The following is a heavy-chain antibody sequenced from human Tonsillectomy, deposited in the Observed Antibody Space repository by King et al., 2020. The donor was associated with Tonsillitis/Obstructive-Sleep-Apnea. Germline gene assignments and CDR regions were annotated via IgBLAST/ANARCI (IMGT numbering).Heavy chain of an antibody. V-gene: IGHV1-69*10. D-gene: IGHD7-27*01. J-gene: IGHJ6*02. CDR3: ARASPLGQAGEKIYYYYDMDV. CDR1: GGTLSRYA. CDR2: IIPFLGTA. Sequence: VQLVQSGAEVKKPGSSVKVSCKASGGTLSRYAINWVRQAPGQGLEWMGGIIPFLGTANYAQKFQGRVTITADKSTSTAYMELSSLRSADTAVYYCARASPLGQAGEKIYYYYDMDVWGQGTTVTVSS.